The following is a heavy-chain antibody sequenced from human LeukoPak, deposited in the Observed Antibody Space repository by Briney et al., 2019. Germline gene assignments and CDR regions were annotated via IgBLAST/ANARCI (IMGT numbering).Heavy chain of an antibody. CDR2: IKQDGSEK. CDR1: GFTFSSYW. CDR3: ARGMSSGYDFDY. D-gene: IGHD5-12*01. Sequence: GGSLRLSCAASGFTFSSYWMTWVRQAPGKGLERVANIKQDGSEKYYVDSVKGRFTISRVNAKNSLYLQMNSLRAEDTAVYYCARGMSSGYDFDYWGQGTLVTVSS. J-gene: IGHJ4*02. V-gene: IGHV3-7*01.